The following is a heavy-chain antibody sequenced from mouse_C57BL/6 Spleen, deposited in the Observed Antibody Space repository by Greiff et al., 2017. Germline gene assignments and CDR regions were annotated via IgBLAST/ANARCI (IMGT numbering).Heavy chain of an antibody. CDR2: IHPNSGST. D-gene: IGHD1-1*01. V-gene: IGHV1-64*01. CDR3: ARQTTVVPDAMDY. CDR1: GYTFTSYW. J-gene: IGHJ4*01. Sequence: QVQLKQPGAELVKPGASVKLSCKASGYTFTSYWMHWVKQRPGQGLEWIGMIHPNSGSTNYNEKFKSKATLTVDKSSSTAYMQLSSLTSEDSAVYYCARQTTVVPDAMDYWGQGTSVTVSS.